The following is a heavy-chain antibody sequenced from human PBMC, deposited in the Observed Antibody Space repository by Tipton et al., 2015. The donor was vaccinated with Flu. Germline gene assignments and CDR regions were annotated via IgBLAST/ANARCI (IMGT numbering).Heavy chain of an antibody. D-gene: IGHD4-17*01. CDR3: ARMEWTVTSPRYFDL. V-gene: IGHV4-38-2*01. CDR2: IYYIGST. Sequence: TLSLTCDVSGYSIRSDYYWGWIRQPPGKGLEWIGHIYYIGSTYYNPSLRSRATISLDTSENQFSLKLSSVTAADTAVYYCARMEWTVTSPRYFDLWGRGTLVTVSS. J-gene: IGHJ2*01. CDR1: GYSIRSDYY.